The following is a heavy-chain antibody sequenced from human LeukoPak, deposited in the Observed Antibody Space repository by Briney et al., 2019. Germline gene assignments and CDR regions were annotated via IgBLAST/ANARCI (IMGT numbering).Heavy chain of an antibody. D-gene: IGHD3/OR15-3a*01. CDR2: ISSSGSTI. Sequence: QPGGSLRLSCAASGFTFSSYEMNWVRQAPGKGLEWVSYISSSGSTIYYADSVKGRFTISRDNAKNTLYLQMNSLRAEDTAFYFCAKRGVVIRVFLVGFHKEAFYFESWGQGALVTVSS. V-gene: IGHV3-48*03. CDR3: AKRGVVIRVFLVGFHKEAFYFES. J-gene: IGHJ4*02. CDR1: GFTFSSYE.